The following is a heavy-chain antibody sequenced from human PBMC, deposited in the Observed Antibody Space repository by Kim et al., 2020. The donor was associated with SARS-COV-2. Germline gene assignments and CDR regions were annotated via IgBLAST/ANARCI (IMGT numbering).Heavy chain of an antibody. CDR1: GLSFGDYW. CDR3: AIDHATGWSWAN. D-gene: IGHD6-19*01. Sequence: GGSLRLSCAASGLSFGDYWVAWVRQTPEKGLQWVASISKDGNLRYYVESVKGRFTISRDNVKRSLFLEMSSVRVEDTATYYCAIDHATGWSWANWGQGTLVIVSS. J-gene: IGHJ4*02. CDR2: ISKDGNLR. V-gene: IGHV3-7*03.